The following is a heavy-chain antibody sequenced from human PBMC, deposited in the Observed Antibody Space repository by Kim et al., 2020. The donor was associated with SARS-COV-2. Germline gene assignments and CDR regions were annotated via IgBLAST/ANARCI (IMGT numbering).Heavy chain of an antibody. CDR1: GGSFSGHY. CDR3: ARGLGGTYAYYFDV. D-gene: IGHD1-26*01. J-gene: IGHJ3*01. V-gene: IGHV4-34*01. Sequence: SETLSLTCAVYGGSFSGHYWTWMRQPPGKGLEWIGEINHVGSTEFTPSLKSRLSISVDASRNQFSLKLYSVNAADTALYYCARGLGGTYAYYFDVWAQGT. CDR2: INHVGST.